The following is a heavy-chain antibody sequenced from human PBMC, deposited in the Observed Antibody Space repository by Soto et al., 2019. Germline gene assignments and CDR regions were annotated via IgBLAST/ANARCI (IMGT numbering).Heavy chain of an antibody. CDR2: IHRASSS. CDR3: ASLTTVVTPFAFDI. J-gene: IGHJ3*02. V-gene: IGHV3-53*01. D-gene: IGHD4-17*01. Sequence: EVQLVESGGNLIQPGGSLRLSCAASGFTVSSTYMSWVRQAAGKGLEWVSRIHRASSSYYADSVKGRFTISRDHFKNTLYLQMNSLRAEDTAVYYCASLTTVVTPFAFDIWGQGTMVTVS. CDR1: GFTVSSTY.